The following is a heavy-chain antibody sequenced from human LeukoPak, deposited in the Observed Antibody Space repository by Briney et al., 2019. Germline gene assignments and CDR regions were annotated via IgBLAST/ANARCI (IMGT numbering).Heavy chain of an antibody. CDR1: GSXFTYYW. J-gene: IGHJ4*02. Sequence: GAPLKISCNGSGSXFTYYWICWVRQMPGKGLEWMGIIYPGDSDTRYRPSFQGQVTISVDKSISTAYLQWSSLKASDTAMYYCARQDGNSKYYFDYWGQGTLVTVSS. CDR3: ARQDGNSKYYFDY. D-gene: IGHD1-1*01. CDR2: IYPGDSDT. V-gene: IGHV5-51*01.